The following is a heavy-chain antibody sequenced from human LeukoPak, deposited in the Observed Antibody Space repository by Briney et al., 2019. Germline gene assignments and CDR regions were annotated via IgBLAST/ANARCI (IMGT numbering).Heavy chain of an antibody. Sequence: PGGSLRLSCAASGFTFSSYSMNWVRQAPGKGLEWVSSISSSSYIYYTDSVKGRFTISRDNAKNSLYLQMNSLRAEDTAVYYCAREGAHYDSHFDYWGQGTLVTVSS. D-gene: IGHD5-12*01. CDR3: AREGAHYDSHFDY. V-gene: IGHV3-21*01. CDR1: GFTFSSYS. CDR2: ISSSSYI. J-gene: IGHJ4*02.